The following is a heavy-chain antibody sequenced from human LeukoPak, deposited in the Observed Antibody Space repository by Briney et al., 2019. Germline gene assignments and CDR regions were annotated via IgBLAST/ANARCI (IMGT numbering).Heavy chain of an antibody. Sequence: ASVKVSCKASGYTFTGYYMHWVRQAPVQGVEWIGWINPNSGGTNYAQKFQGRVTMTRETSISTAYMELSRLRSDDTAVYYCARGDYYYYYYMDVWGKGTTVTVSS. CDR1: GYTFTGYY. CDR3: ARGDYYYYYYMDV. J-gene: IGHJ6*03. CDR2: INPNSGGT. V-gene: IGHV1-2*02.